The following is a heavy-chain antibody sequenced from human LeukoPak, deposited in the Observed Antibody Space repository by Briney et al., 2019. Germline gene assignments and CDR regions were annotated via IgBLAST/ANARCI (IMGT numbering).Heavy chain of an antibody. Sequence: PSETLSLTCAVSGAPISSNNWWWSWVRQPPGKGLEWIGEIYHSGSTNYNPSLKSRVTMSVDKSKNQFSLKLSSVTAADTAVYYCARAQSPTGQTFDYWGQGTLVTVSS. CDR1: GAPISSNNW. V-gene: IGHV4-4*02. D-gene: IGHD1-14*01. CDR3: ARAQSPTGQTFDY. CDR2: IYHSGST. J-gene: IGHJ4*02.